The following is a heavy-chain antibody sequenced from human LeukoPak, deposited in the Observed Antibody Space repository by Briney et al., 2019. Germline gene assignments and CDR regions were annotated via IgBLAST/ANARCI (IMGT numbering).Heavy chain of an antibody. CDR1: GFTFDDYG. CDR2: ISWNSASV. J-gene: IGHJ4*02. Sequence: GRSLRLSCEASGFTFDDYGMHFVRQAPGKGLEWVSTISWNSASVGYVDSVKGRFTISRDNAKKTLYLQMNSLRPEDTALYYCAKDYGYSSSWYDYWGQGTLVTVSS. D-gene: IGHD6-13*01. V-gene: IGHV3-9*01. CDR3: AKDYGYSSSWYDY.